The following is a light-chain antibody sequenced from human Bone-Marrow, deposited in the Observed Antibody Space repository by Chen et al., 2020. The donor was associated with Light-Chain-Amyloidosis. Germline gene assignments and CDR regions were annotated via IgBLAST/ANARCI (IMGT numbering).Light chain of an antibody. J-gene: IGLJ3*02. V-gene: IGLV3-21*02. Sequence: SYVLTQPSSVSVAPGQTATIACVGNNIGSTSVHWYHQTPGQAPLLVVYDDSDRPSGIPERLSGSNSGNTATLTISRVEAGDEADYYCQVWDRSSDRPVFGGGTKLTVL. CDR3: QVWDRSSDRPV. CDR2: DDS. CDR1: NIGSTS.